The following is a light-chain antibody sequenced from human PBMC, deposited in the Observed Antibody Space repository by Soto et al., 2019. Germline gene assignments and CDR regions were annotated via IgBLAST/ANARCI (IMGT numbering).Light chain of an antibody. CDR2: DVS. CDR3: SSYTSSSTYV. Sequence: QSVLTQPASVSGSPGQSITIACTGTSSDVGGYNYVSWYQQYPGKAPRLVISDVSNRPSGVSKRFSGSKSGNSASLTISGLQAEDEADYYCSSYTSSSTYVFGTGTKLTVL. V-gene: IGLV2-14*01. J-gene: IGLJ1*01. CDR1: SSDVGGYNY.